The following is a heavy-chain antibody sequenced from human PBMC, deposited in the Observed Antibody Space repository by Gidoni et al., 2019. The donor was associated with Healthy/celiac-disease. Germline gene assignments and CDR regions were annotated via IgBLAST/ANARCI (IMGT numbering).Heavy chain of an antibody. Sequence: QVQLVQSGAEVKKPGASVKVSCTASAYTFTSYRMHWVRQAPGQRLEWMGWINAVNGNTKYSQKFQGRVTITRDTSASTAYMELSSLRSEDTAVYYCARALSIAARDAFDIWGQGTMVTVSS. D-gene: IGHD6-6*01. CDR1: AYTFTSYR. CDR3: ARALSIAARDAFDI. CDR2: INAVNGNT. V-gene: IGHV1-3*01. J-gene: IGHJ3*02.